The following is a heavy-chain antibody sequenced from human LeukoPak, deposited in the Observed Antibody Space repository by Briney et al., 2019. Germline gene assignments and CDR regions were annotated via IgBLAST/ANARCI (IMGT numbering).Heavy chain of an antibody. V-gene: IGHV4-39*01. CDR1: GGSISSSSYY. J-gene: IGHJ5*02. D-gene: IGHD3-10*01. Sequence: SETLSLTCTVSGGSISSSSYYWGWIRQPPGKGLEWIGSIYYSGSTYYNPSLKSRVTISVDTSKNQFSLKLSSVTAADTAVYYCARHRGPAVDPWGQGTLVTVSS. CDR3: ARHRGPAVDP. CDR2: IYYSGST.